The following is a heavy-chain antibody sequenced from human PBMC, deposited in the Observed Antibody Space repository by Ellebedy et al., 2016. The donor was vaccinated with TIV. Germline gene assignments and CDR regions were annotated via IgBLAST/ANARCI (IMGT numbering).Heavy chain of an antibody. Sequence: GESVKISCAASGFTFSSYGMHWVRQAPGKGLEWVAFIRYDGSQKYYADPVKGRFTISRDNSKNTLYLQMNSLRAEDTSVYYCAKDPYYYGSSGLGGGYWGQGTLVTVYS. CDR2: IRYDGSQK. V-gene: IGHV3-30*02. D-gene: IGHD3-22*01. CDR3: AKDPYYYGSSGLGGGY. CDR1: GFTFSSYG. J-gene: IGHJ4*02.